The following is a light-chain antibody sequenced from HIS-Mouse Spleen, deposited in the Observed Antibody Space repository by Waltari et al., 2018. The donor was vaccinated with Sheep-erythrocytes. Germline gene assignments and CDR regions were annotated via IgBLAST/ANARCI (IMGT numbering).Light chain of an antibody. Sequence: QSALTQPASVSGSPGQSITISCTGPSSDVGSYNLASWYQQHPGKAPKLMIYEGSKRPSGVSNRFSGSKSGNTASLTISGLQAEDEADYYCCSYAGSSTFDVVFGGGTKLTVL. CDR1: SSDVGSYNL. V-gene: IGLV2-23*03. CDR2: EGS. J-gene: IGLJ2*01. CDR3: CSYAGSSTFDVV.